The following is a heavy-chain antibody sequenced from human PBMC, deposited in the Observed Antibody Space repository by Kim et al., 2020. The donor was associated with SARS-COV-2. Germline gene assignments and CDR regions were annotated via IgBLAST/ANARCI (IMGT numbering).Heavy chain of an antibody. CDR1: GFTFSSYG. V-gene: IGHV3-33*06. Sequence: GGSRRLSCAASGFTFSSYGMHWVRQAPGKGLEWVAVIWYDGSNKYYADSVKGRFTISRDNSKNTLYLQMNSLRAEDTAVYYCAKGGAGGCGGDCYWGFDYWGQGTLVTVSS. J-gene: IGHJ4*02. CDR3: AKGGAGGCGGDCYWGFDY. D-gene: IGHD2-21*02. CDR2: IWYDGSNK.